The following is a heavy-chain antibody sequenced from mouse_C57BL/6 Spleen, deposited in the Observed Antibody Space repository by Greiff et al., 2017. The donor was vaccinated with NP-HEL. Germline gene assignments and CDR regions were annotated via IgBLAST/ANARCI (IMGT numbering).Heavy chain of an antibody. CDR1: GYTFTSYW. D-gene: IGHD1-1*01. CDR2: IDPNSGGT. Sequence: VQLQQPGAELVKPGASVKLSCKASGYTFTSYWMHWVKQRPGRGLEWIGRIDPNSGGTKYNEKFKSKATLTVDKPSSTAYMQLSSLTSEDSAVYYCASYYYGSSPHWYFDVWGTGTTVTVSS. V-gene: IGHV1-72*01. J-gene: IGHJ1*03. CDR3: ASYYYGSSPHWYFDV.